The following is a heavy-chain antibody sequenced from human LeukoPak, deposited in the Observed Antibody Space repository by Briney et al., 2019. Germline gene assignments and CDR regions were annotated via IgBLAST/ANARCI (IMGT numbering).Heavy chain of an antibody. Sequence: GGSLRLSCAASGFTFSSYAMSWVRQAPGKGLEWVSAISGSGGSTYYADSVKGRFSISRDNSKNTLYLQMNSLRAEDTAVYYCARGGDSSREYYFDYWGQGTLVTVSS. CDR3: ARGGDSSREYYFDY. J-gene: IGHJ4*02. CDR1: GFTFSSYA. D-gene: IGHD6-13*01. CDR2: ISGSGGST. V-gene: IGHV3-23*01.